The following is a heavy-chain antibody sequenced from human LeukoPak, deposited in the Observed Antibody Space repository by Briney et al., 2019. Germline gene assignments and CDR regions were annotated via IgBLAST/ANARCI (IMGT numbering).Heavy chain of an antibody. CDR3: ARVPSTYCTNGVCQTKQQLARNYYFDY. J-gene: IGHJ4*02. V-gene: IGHV4-59*01. CDR1: DGSISPNY. D-gene: IGHD2-8*01. Sequence: SETLSLTCTVSDGSISPNYWSWLRQPPGKGLEWIGYIHYSGSTKYNPSLKSRVTISVDTSKNQVSLKLSSVTATDTAVYYCARVPSTYCTNGVCQTKQQLARNYYFDYWCQGTLVTVSS. CDR2: IHYSGST.